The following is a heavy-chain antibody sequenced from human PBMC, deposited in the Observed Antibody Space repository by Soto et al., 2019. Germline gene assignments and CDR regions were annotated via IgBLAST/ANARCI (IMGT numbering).Heavy chain of an antibody. CDR1: GFTFSSYG. CDR2: ISYDGSNK. D-gene: IGHD2-2*01. V-gene: IGHV3-30*18. CDR3: AKALKSTPGAFDI. J-gene: IGHJ3*02. Sequence: QVQLVESGGGVVQPGRSLRLSCAASGFTFSSYGMHWVRQAPGKGLEWVAVISYDGSNKYYADSVKGRFTISRDNSKNTLYLQMNSLRAEDTAVYYCAKALKSTPGAFDIWGQGTMVTVSS.